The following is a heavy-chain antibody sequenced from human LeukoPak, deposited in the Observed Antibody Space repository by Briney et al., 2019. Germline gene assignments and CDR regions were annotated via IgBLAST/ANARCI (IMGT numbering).Heavy chain of an antibody. J-gene: IGHJ4*02. CDR2: INSNTGGT. D-gene: IGHD6-13*01. V-gene: IGHV1-2*02. Sequence: ASVKVSCKASGYTFTGYYMHWVRQAPGQGLEWMGWINSNTGGTKYAQKFQGRVTLTRDTSISTAYMELSSLRSDDTAVYYCASSLVAAAGTSLDSWGQGTQVTVSS. CDR1: GYTFTGYY. CDR3: ASSLVAAAGTSLDS.